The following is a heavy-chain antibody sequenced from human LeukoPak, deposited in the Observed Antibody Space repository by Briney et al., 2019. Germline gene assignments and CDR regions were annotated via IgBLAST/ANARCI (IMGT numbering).Heavy chain of an antibody. CDR1: GGALSEGY. CDR3: AKSSTLYGLHH. CDR2: INYGGNT. V-gene: IGHV4-34*01. D-gene: IGHD4-17*01. J-gene: IGHJ1*01. Sequence: PSETLSLSCAVYGGALSEGYWAWIRQPPGQGLQWIGEINYGGNTNYNPSLESRVTISVDRSNNEFSLKLRSLTAADTAVYYCAKSSTLYGLHHWGQGTQGTVSS.